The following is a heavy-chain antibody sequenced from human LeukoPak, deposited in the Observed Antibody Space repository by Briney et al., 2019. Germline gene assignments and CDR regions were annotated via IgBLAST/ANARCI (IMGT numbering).Heavy chain of an antibody. V-gene: IGHV3-23*01. CDR1: GFTFSSYA. J-gene: IGHJ4*02. D-gene: IGHD6-19*01. CDR2: ISGSGGST. Sequence: GRSLRLSCAASGFTFSSYAMSWVRQAPGKGLEWVSTISGSGGSTYYADSVKGRFTISRDNSKNTLYLQMSSLRAEDTAVYYCAKDSEYSSGWYQDYWGQGTLVTVSS. CDR3: AKDSEYSSGWYQDY.